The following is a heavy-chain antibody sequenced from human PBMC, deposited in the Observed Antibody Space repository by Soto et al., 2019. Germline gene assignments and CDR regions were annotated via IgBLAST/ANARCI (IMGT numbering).Heavy chain of an antibody. CDR1: GYTFTGYY. CDR3: ARDLRRLRGTLTHSDY. D-gene: IGHD2-15*01. Sequence: VASVKVSCKASGYTFTGYYMHWVRQAPGQGLEWMGWINPNSGGTNYAQKFQGRVTMTRDTSISTAYMELSRLRSDDTAVYYCARDLRRLRGTLTHSDYWGQGTLVTVSS. J-gene: IGHJ4*02. V-gene: IGHV1-2*02. CDR2: INPNSGGT.